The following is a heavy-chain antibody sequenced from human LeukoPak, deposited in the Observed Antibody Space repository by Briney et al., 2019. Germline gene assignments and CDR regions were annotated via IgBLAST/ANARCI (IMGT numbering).Heavy chain of an antibody. CDR1: GYTFTSYG. D-gene: IGHD3-3*02. CDR2: ISAYNGNT. J-gene: IGHJ6*02. CDR3: ARDLAPLSYYYYYGMDV. V-gene: IGHV1-18*01. Sequence: ASVKVPCKASGYTFTSYGISWMRQAPGQGLEWMGWISAYNGNTNYAQKLQGRVTMTTDTSTSTAYMELRSLRSDDTAVYYCARDLAPLSYYYYYGMDVWGQGTTVTVSS.